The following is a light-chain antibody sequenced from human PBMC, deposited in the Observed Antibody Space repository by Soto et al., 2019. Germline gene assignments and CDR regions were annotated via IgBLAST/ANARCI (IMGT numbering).Light chain of an antibody. CDR3: SSYTSSNNYV. J-gene: IGLJ1*01. Sequence: QSVLPKPASLSGSPGQSITISCTGTSSDVGGYNYVSWYQQHPGKAPKLMIYDVSNRPSGVSNRFSGSKSGNTASLTISGLQAEDEADYYCSSYTSSNNYVFGTGTKVTVL. V-gene: IGLV2-14*01. CDR2: DVS. CDR1: SSDVGGYNY.